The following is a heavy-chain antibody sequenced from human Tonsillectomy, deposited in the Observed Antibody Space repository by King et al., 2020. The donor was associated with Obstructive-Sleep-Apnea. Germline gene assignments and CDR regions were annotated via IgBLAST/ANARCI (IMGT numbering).Heavy chain of an antibody. CDR3: ARHYSRGDSREDTAMVDRYYYYGMDV. J-gene: IGHJ6*02. CDR1: GYSFTSYW. CDR2: IYPGDSDT. Sequence: VQLVESGAEVKKPGESLKISCKGSGYSFTSYWIGWVRQMPGKGLEWMGIIYPGDSDTRYSPSFQGQVTISADKSISTAYLQWSSLKASDTAMYYCARHYSRGDSREDTAMVDRYYYYGMDVWGQGTTVTVSS. V-gene: IGHV5-51*01. D-gene: IGHD5-18*01.